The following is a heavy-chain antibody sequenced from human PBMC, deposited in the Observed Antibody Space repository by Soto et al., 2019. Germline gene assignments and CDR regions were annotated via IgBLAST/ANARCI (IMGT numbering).Heavy chain of an antibody. J-gene: IGHJ4*02. CDR1: GFTFSSCS. CDR2: ISSSSSYI. V-gene: IGHV3-21*01. Sequence: EVQLVESGGGLVKPGGSLRLSCAASGFTFSSCSMNWVRQAPGKGLEWVSSISSSSSYIYYADSVKGRFTISRDNAKNSLYLQMNSLRAEDTAVYYCARDIDYYDSSGYYRDYWGQGTLVTVSS. D-gene: IGHD3-22*01. CDR3: ARDIDYYDSSGYYRDY.